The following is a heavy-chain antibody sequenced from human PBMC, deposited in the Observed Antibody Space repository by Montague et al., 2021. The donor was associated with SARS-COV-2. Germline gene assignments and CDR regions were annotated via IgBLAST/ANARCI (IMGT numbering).Heavy chain of an antibody. CDR2: IDWDDDK. CDR3: ARTYYYGSGSYYAYYFGY. CDR1: GFSLSTSGMC. D-gene: IGHD3-10*01. J-gene: IGHJ4*02. Sequence: PALVKPTQTLTLTCTFSGFSLSTSGMCVSWIRQPPGKALEWLALIDWDDDKYYSTSLKTRLTISKDTSKNQVVLTMTNMDPVDTATYYCARTYYYGSGSYYAYYFGYGGQGTLVTVSS. V-gene: IGHV2-70*01.